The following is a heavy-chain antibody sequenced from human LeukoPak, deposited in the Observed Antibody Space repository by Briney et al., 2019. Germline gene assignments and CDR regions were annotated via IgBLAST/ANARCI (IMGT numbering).Heavy chain of an antibody. J-gene: IGHJ4*02. CDR3: AREPKWELPPDY. CDR1: GGTFSSYA. V-gene: IGHV1-69*05. CDR2: IIPIFGTA. Sequence: GASVKVSCKASGGTFSSYAISLVRQAPGQGLEWMGRIIPIFGTANYAQKLQGRVTITTDESTSTAYMELSSLRSEDTAVYYCAREPKWELPPDYWGQGTLVTVSS. D-gene: IGHD1-26*01.